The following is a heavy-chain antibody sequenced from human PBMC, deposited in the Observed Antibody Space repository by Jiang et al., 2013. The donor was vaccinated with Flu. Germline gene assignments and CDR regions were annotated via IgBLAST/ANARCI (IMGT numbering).Heavy chain of an antibody. CDR1: GGSIGSSSYY. CDR2: IYYSGST. V-gene: IGHV4-39*01. CDR3: ARHSSSWYAAWFDP. J-gene: IGHJ5*02. D-gene: IGHD6-13*01. Sequence: PGLVKPSETLSLTCTVSGGSIGSSSYYWGWIRQPPGKGLEWIGSIYYSGSTYYNPSLKSRVTISVDTSKNQFSLKLSSVTAADTAVYYCARHSSSWYAAWFDPWGQGTLVTVSS.